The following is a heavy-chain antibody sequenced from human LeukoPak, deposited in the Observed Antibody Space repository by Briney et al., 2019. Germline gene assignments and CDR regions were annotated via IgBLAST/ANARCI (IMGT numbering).Heavy chain of an antibody. V-gene: IGHV4-4*09. J-gene: IGHJ2*01. Sequence: PSETLSLTYTVSGASISSYYWSWIRQPPGKGLEWIGLMYPSGSTTYNPSLKSRVSISVNTSKNQVSLTVSSVAAADTAMYYCARLAIRSTWYFDLWGRGTLVSVSS. D-gene: IGHD3-10*01. CDR3: ARLAIRSTWYFDL. CDR1: GASISSYY. CDR2: MYPSGST.